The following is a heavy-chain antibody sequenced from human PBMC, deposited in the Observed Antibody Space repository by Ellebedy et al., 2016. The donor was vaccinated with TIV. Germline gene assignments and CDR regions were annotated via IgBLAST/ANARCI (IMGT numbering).Heavy chain of an antibody. D-gene: IGHD5-24*01. CDR3: AREGRDGYKFDY. J-gene: IGHJ4*02. CDR2: ISGSGVTI. Sequence: PGGSLRLSCAASGFTFSSYNMNWVRQAPGKGLARVSFISGSGVTIYYADSVRGRFTISRDNAKNYLYLQMSSLRDEDTAVYYCAREGRDGYKFDYWGQGTLVTVSS. V-gene: IGHV3-48*02. CDR1: GFTFSSYN.